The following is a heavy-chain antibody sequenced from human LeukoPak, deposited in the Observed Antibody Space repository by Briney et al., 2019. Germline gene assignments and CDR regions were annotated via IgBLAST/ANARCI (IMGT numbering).Heavy chain of an antibody. V-gene: IGHV3-30*18. CDR3: AKDWRWKENIMAFNV. D-gene: IGHD3-3*01. CDR2: ISYDGSKK. Sequence: GGSLRLSCAASGFTFSSYGMHWVRQAPGKGLEWVAVISYDGSKKYYADSVKGRFTISRDNSKNMLYLEMNSLRTEDTAMYYCAKDWRWKENIMAFNVWGQGTMVTVSS. CDR1: GFTFSSYG. J-gene: IGHJ3*01.